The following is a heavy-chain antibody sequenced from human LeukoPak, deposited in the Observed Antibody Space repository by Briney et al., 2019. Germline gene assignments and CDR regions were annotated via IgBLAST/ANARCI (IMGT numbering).Heavy chain of an antibody. J-gene: IGHJ4*02. Sequence: GGSLRLSCAASGVTFSSYGMHWVRQAPGKGLEWVAVIWYDGSNKYYADSVKGRFTISRDNSKNTLYLQMNSLRAEDTALYYCARESWYYGSGIPGYFDYWGQGTLVTVSS. V-gene: IGHV3-33*01. CDR1: GVTFSSYG. CDR3: ARESWYYGSGIPGYFDY. CDR2: IWYDGSNK. D-gene: IGHD3-10*01.